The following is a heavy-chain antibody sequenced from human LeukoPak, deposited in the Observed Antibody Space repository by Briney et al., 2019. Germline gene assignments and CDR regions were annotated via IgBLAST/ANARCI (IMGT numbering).Heavy chain of an antibody. Sequence: GASVKVSCEASGGTFSSYAVSWVRQAPGQGLEWMGGIIPIFGTANYAQKFQGGVTITADESTSTAYMELSSLRSEDTAVYYCARVGWYGSGSYYNVDYWGQGTLVTVSS. CDR2: IIPIFGTA. V-gene: IGHV1-69*13. J-gene: IGHJ4*02. D-gene: IGHD3-10*01. CDR3: ARVGWYGSGSYYNVDY. CDR1: GGTFSSYA.